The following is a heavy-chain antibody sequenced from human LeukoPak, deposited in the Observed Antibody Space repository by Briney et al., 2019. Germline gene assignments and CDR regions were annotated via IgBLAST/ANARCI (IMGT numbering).Heavy chain of an antibody. CDR2: ISYDGSNK. J-gene: IGHJ5*02. CDR3: AKDESGGYGDYRMS. D-gene: IGHD4-17*01. V-gene: IGHV3-30*18. CDR1: GFTFRNHG. Sequence: GGSLRLSCVMSGFTFRNHGLHWVRQAPGKGLEWVAVISYDGSNKYYADSVKGRFTISRDNSKNTLYLQMNSLRAEDTAVYYCAKDESGGYGDYRMSWGQGTLVTVSS.